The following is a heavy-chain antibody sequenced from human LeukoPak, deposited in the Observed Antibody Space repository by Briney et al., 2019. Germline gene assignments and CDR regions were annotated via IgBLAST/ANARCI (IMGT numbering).Heavy chain of an antibody. Sequence: GGSLRLSCAASGFTFSSYSMNWVRQAPGKGLEWVSSISSSSSYIYYADSVKGRFTISRDNAKNSLYLQMNSLRAEDTAVYYCARDPRSHIETTSDYWGQGTLVTVSS. J-gene: IGHJ4*02. D-gene: IGHD1-7*01. CDR3: ARDPRSHIETTSDY. V-gene: IGHV3-21*01. CDR2: ISSSSSYI. CDR1: GFTFSSYS.